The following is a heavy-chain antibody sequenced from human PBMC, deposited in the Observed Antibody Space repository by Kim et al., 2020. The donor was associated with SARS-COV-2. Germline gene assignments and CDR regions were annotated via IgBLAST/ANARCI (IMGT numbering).Heavy chain of an antibody. CDR3: ARGHRIGSGSYPPDY. CDR1: GGSFSGYY. J-gene: IGHJ4*02. D-gene: IGHD3-10*01. Sequence: SETLSLTCAVYGGSFSGYYWSWIRQPPGKGLEWIGEINHSGSTNYNPSLKSRVTISVDTSKNQFSLKLSSVTAADTAVYYCARGHRIGSGSYPPDYWGQGTLVTVSS. CDR2: INHSGST. V-gene: IGHV4-34*01.